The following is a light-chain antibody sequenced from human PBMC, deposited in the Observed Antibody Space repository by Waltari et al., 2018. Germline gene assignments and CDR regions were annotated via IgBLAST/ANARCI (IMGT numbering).Light chain of an antibody. J-gene: IGKJ1*01. CDR2: DAS. Sequence: TQSPCTVSLSPGERATLSCRASRSVSRTLAWYQQKPGQAPRLLIYDASSRAPGIPDRCSGSGSGTDFSLTISRLEQADFAVYYCQKYGTLPATFGQGTKVEIK. CDR3: QKYGTLPAT. CDR1: RSVSRT. V-gene: IGKV3-20*01.